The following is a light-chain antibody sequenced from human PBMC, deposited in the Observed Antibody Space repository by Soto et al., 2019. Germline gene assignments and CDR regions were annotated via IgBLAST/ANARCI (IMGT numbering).Light chain of an antibody. J-gene: IGKJ4*01. CDR2: SAS. Sequence: DIQMTQSPSSLSASVGDRVTITCRASQDIGSGLAWFQQKPGKAPKSLIRSASTLQSGVPSKFSVSGSGTEFTLTISSLQAEDFATSSCQQYKSFPLTLGGGTKVEIK. CDR3: QQYKSFPLT. V-gene: IGKV1-16*02. CDR1: QDIGSG.